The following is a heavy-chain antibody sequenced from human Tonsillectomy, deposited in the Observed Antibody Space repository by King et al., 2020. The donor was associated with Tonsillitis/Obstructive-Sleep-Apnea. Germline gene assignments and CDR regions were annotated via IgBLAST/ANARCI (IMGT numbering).Heavy chain of an antibody. D-gene: IGHD4-11*01. Sequence: VQLQKWGAGLLKPSETLSLTCGVYGGSFSGYYWSWLRQPPGKGLEWIGEINHSGSTNYNPSLKSRVIISVDTSRSQFSLKLSSVTAADTAVYYCARGGTVTRGNDAFDIWDQGTMVTVSS. CDR3: ARGGTVTRGNDAFDI. V-gene: IGHV4-34*01. CDR2: INHSGST. J-gene: IGHJ3*02. CDR1: GGSFSGYY.